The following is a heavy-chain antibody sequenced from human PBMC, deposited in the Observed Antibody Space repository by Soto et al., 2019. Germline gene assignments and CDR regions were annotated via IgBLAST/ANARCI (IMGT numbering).Heavy chain of an antibody. CDR1: GGSISSYC. CDR2: IYYSGST. CDR3: ARGRNYGGFWFDP. V-gene: IGHV4-59*01. D-gene: IGHD4-17*01. J-gene: IGHJ5*02. Sequence: SETLSLTCTVSGGSISSYCWSWIRQPPGKGLEWIGYIYYSGSTNYNPSLKSRVTISVDTSKNQFSLKLSSVTAADTAVYYCARGRNYGGFWFDPWGQGTLVTVSS.